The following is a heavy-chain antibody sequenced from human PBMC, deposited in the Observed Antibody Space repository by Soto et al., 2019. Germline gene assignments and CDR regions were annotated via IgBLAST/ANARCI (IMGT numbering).Heavy chain of an antibody. CDR1: GYSFTSYW. Sequence: GESLKISCKGSGYSFTSYWISWVRQMPGKGLEWMGRIDPSDSYTNYSPSFQGHVTISADKSISTAYLQWSSLKASDTAMYYCSRHGPSYYYDSSGYDGMDFWGQGTTVTVSS. D-gene: IGHD3-22*01. J-gene: IGHJ6*02. CDR3: SRHGPSYYYDSSGYDGMDF. CDR2: IDPSDSYT. V-gene: IGHV5-10-1*01.